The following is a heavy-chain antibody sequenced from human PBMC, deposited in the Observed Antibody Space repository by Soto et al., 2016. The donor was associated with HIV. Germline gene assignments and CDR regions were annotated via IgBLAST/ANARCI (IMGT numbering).Heavy chain of an antibody. CDR2: IWYDGSNK. V-gene: IGHV3-33*01. CDR1: GFTFSSYG. J-gene: IGHJ6*02. CDR3: ARVGGSGSRRYYYYYGMDV. D-gene: IGHD3-10*01. Sequence: VQLVESGGGVVQPGRSLRLSCAASGFTFSSYGMHWVRQAPGKGLEWVAVIWYDGSNKYYADSVKGRFTISRDNSKNTLYLQMNSLRAEDTAVYYCARVGGSGSRRYYYYYGMDVWGQGTTVTVSS.